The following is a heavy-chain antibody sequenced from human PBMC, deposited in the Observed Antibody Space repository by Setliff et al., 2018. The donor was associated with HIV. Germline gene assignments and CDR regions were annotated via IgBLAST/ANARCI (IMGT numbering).Heavy chain of an antibody. CDR1: GGSLRGPY. CDR3: ARGVPVDSNFNSRFMDA. J-gene: IGHJ6*04. V-gene: IGHV4-34*01. D-gene: IGHD7-27*01. CDR2: INYSGST. Sequence: SETLSLTCSVNGGSLRGPYWSWIRPFPGKGLEWIGEINYSGSTNYTPSLKSQVIISLDKSRKQLFLRLTSLTAADTAVYFCARGVPVDSNFNSRFMDAWGKGTTVTVSS.